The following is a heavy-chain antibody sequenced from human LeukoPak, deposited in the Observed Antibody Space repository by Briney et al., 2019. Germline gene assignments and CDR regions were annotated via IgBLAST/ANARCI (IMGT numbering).Heavy chain of an antibody. V-gene: IGHV3-23*01. CDR3: AQDGAWLRFYH. CDR2: ISPGGDIK. Sequence: PGGSLRLSCAASRFTFNRYGMNWVRQAPGKGLEWVSGISPGGDIKYYADSVRGRFAISRDNSKNTVYLQMNSLGIDDTARYYCAQDGAWLRFYHWGQGSLVTDSS. D-gene: IGHD5-24*01. CDR1: RFTFNRYG. J-gene: IGHJ4*02.